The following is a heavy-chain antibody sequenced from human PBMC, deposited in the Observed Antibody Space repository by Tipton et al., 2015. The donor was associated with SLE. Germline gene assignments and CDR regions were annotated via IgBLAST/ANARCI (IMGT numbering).Heavy chain of an antibody. V-gene: IGHV4-59*01. D-gene: IGHD3-3*01. CDR3: ARDRPSGNDAFDI. J-gene: IGHJ3*02. CDR1: GDSISSYY. Sequence: TLSLTCTVSGDSISSYYWSWIRQPAGKGLEWIGYIYYSGSTNYNPSLKSRVTISVDTSKNQFSLKLSSVTAADTAVYYCARDRPSGNDAFDIWGQGTMVTVSS. CDR2: IYYSGST.